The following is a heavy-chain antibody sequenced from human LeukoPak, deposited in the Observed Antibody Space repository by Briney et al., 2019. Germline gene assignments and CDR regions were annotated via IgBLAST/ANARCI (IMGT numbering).Heavy chain of an antibody. Sequence: GASVKVSCKASGYTFTGYYMHWVRQAPGQGLEWMGWINPNSGGTNYAQKFQGRVTMTRDTSISTAYMELSRLRSDDTAVYYCARAYQTYYYDSSGYYSGYWGQGTLVTVSS. J-gene: IGHJ4*02. V-gene: IGHV1-2*02. D-gene: IGHD3-22*01. CDR3: ARAYQTYYYDSSGYYSGY. CDR1: GYTFTGYY. CDR2: INPNSGGT.